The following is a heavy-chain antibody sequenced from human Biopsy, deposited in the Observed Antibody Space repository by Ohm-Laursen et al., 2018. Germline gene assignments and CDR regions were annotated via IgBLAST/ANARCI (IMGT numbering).Heavy chain of an antibody. CDR1: GFTFSNYA. V-gene: IGHV3-33*08. Sequence: SLRLSCAASGFTFSNYAMHWVRQAPGKGLEWVSLIWNDGTNEDYADSMKGRFTISRDNSKNTLYLQINTLALEDTAFYYCARGLSSGWYGYFDVWGRGTLVTVSS. D-gene: IGHD6-19*01. CDR3: ARGLSSGWYGYFDV. CDR2: IWNDGTNE. J-gene: IGHJ2*01.